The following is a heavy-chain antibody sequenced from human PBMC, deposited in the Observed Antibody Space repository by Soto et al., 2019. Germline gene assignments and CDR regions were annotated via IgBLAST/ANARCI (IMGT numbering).Heavy chain of an antibody. D-gene: IGHD4-17*01. CDR3: VRHTDYGDPYFDY. V-gene: IGHV4-59*01. Sequence: SETLSLTCTVSGGSISSYYWSWIRQPPGKGLEWIGYIYYSGSTNYNPSLKSRVTISVDTSKNQFSLKLSSVTAADTAVYYCVRHTDYGDPYFDYWGQGTLVTVSS. CDR1: GGSISSYY. J-gene: IGHJ4*02. CDR2: IYYSGST.